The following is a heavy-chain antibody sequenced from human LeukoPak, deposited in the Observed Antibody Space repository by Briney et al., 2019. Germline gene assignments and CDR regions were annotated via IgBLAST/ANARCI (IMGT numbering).Heavy chain of an antibody. Sequence: GGSLRLSGAASGFTFSSYWMTWVRQAPGKGLEWVANIKEDGSKKYFMNSVKGRFSISRDNADRSLYLQMNNLRVDDTAVYYCARVVDGWGANWYFDIWGRGTLVTVSS. CDR1: GFTFSSYW. D-gene: IGHD1-26*01. CDR2: IKEDGSKK. J-gene: IGHJ2*01. V-gene: IGHV3-7*03. CDR3: ARVVDGWGANWYFDI.